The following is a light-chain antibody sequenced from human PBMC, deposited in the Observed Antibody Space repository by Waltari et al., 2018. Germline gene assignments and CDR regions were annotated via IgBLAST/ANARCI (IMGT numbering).Light chain of an antibody. J-gene: IGKJ1*01. CDR3: LQDYTYPRT. Sequence: EIVLTQSPGTLSLSPGERATLSCRASQSLSSFLAWYQQKPGQAPRLLIYGASSRVTGIPDRFTGSGSGTDFTLTISRLEPEDFAVYYCLQDYTYPRTFGQGTKVE. CDR1: QSLSSF. V-gene: IGKV3-20*01. CDR2: GAS.